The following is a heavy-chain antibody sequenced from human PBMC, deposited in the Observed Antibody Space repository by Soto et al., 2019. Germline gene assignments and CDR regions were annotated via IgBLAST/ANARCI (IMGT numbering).Heavy chain of an antibody. Sequence: PSETLSLTCAVYGGSFSGYYWSWIRQPPGKGLEWIGEINHSGSTNYNPSLKSRVTISVDTSKNQFSLKLSSVTAADTAVYYCASAIKRRGGYGAVRYYYYDIDVRDKVTTVTVAS. J-gene: IGHJ6*04. V-gene: IGHV4-34*01. CDR1: GGSFSGYY. D-gene: IGHD3-10*01. CDR3: ASAIKRRGGYGAVRYYYYDIDV. CDR2: INHSGST.